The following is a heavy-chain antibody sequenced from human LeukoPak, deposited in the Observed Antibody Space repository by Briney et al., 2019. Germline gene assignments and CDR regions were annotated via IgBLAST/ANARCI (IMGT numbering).Heavy chain of an antibody. CDR1: GFTFSSYA. J-gene: IGHJ6*02. CDR2: ISGSGGST. V-gene: IGHV3-23*01. CDR3: AKSPVPYCSGGSCYGMDV. D-gene: IGHD2-15*01. Sequence: GGSLRLSCAASGFTFSSYAMSWVRQAPGKGLDWVSVISGSGGSTYYADSVKGRFTISRDNSKNTLYLQMNSLRAEDTAVYYCAKSPVPYCSGGSCYGMDVWGQGTTATVSS.